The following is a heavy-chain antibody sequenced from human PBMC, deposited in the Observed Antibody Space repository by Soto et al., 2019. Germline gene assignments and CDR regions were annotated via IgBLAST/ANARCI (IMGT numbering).Heavy chain of an antibody. CDR1: GYTFTGYY. V-gene: IGHV1-2*02. J-gene: IGHJ6*02. D-gene: IGHD3-3*01. Sequence: ASVKVSCKASGYTFTGYYMHWVRQAPGQGLEWMGWINPNSGGTNYAQKFQGRVTMTRDTSISTAYMELSRLRSDDTAVYYCARSPVDLITIFGVVIIGRADYYYGMDVWGQGTTVTVSS. CDR2: INPNSGGT. CDR3: ARSPVDLITIFGVVIIGRADYYYGMDV.